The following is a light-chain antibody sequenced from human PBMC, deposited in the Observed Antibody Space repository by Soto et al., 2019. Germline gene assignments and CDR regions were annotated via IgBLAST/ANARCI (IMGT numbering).Light chain of an antibody. CDR3: SSYTSSSTLYV. Sequence: QSALTQPASVSGSPGQSITISCTGTSNDVGGYDFVSWYQQHPGKAPKLMIYDVSNRPSGVSNRFSGSKSGNTASLTISGLQSEDGADYCCSSYTSSSTLYVFGTGTKLTVL. V-gene: IGLV2-14*03. CDR2: DVS. J-gene: IGLJ1*01. CDR1: SNDVGGYDF.